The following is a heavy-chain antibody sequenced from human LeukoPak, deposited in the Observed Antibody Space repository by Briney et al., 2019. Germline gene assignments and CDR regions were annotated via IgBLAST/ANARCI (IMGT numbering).Heavy chain of an antibody. V-gene: IGHV3-30*04. D-gene: IGHD3-16*01. J-gene: IGHJ6*04. CDR3: ARSASLYDYVWGSYSRMDV. CDR2: ISYDGSDK. Sequence: GGSLRLSCAASGFTFSSYAMHWVRQAPGKGLEWVAVISYDGSDKYYADSVKGRFTISRDNSKNTLYLQMNSLRAEDTAVYYCARSASLYDYVWGSYSRMDVWGKGTTVTVSS. CDR1: GFTFSSYA.